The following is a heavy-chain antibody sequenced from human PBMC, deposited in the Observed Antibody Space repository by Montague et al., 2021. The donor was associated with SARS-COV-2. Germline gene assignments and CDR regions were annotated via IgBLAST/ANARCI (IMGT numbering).Heavy chain of an antibody. CDR1: GFTFSRYA. J-gene: IGHJ4*02. D-gene: IGHD3-10*01. V-gene: IGHV3-30-3*01. CDR2: ISYDGSNK. CDR3: ARDWAMVRGVIRYPEDY. Sequence: SLRLSCAASGFTFSRYAMHWVRQAPGKGLEWVAVISYDGSNKYYADSVKSRFTISRDNSKNTLYLQMNSLRAEDTAVYYCARDWAMVRGVIRYPEDYWGRGTLVTVSS.